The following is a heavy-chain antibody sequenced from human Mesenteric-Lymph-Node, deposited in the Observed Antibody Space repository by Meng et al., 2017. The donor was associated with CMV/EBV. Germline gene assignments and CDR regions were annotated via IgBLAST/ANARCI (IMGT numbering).Heavy chain of an antibody. D-gene: IGHD1-7*01. J-gene: IGHJ6*02. CDR1: GFTARIND. CDR2: ISNSRSTI. CDR3: ARVPTRNNWNFLDYYYGMDV. V-gene: IGHV3-48*03. Sequence: RLSCVASGFTARINDVNWVRQAPGKGLEWVSYISNSRSTIYYADSVKGRFTVSRDNGKNSLYLQMNSLRAEDTAVYYCARVPTRNNWNFLDYYYGMDVWGQGTTVTVSS.